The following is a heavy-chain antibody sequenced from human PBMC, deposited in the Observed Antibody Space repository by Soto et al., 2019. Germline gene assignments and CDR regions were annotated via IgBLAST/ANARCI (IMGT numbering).Heavy chain of an antibody. CDR1: GGTFSSYA. CDR3: ARAFWGGNDVGYYYYGMDV. D-gene: IGHD3-3*01. CDR2: IIPIFGTA. Sequence: SVKVSCKASGGTFSSYAISWVRQAPGQGLEWMGGIIPIFGTANYAQKFQGRVTITADESTSTAYMELSSLRSEDTAVYYCARAFWGGNDVGYYYYGMDVWGQGTKVTVSS. V-gene: IGHV1-69*13. J-gene: IGHJ6*02.